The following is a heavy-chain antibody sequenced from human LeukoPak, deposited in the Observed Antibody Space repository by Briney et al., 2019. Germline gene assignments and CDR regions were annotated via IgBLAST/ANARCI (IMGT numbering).Heavy chain of an antibody. V-gene: IGHV3-23*01. CDR3: AKSVYHSGNY. Sequence: GGSLRLSRAASGFTISTYGMSWVRQAPGKGLEWVSSISGGSTYYADSVKGRFTISRDNSKNTVSLQMNSLRAEDTAVYYCAKSVYHSGNYWGQGTLVTVSS. D-gene: IGHD3-10*01. J-gene: IGHJ4*02. CDR1: GFTISTYG. CDR2: ISGGST.